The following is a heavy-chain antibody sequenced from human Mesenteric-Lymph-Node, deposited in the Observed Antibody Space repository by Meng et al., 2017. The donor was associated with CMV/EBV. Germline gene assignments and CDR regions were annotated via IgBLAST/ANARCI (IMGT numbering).Heavy chain of an antibody. V-gene: IGHV3-66*01. D-gene: IGHD3-10*01. Sequence: EEVLAAVGGGVVRPGGSLSLSCSASGINVRDKYMSWVRQAPGKGLEWVCIIYRGDNTYYIDSVKDRFTVSRDNSKNTMYLQMNSLRVEDTAVYYCTGDSVSNPNLDYWGQGTLVTVSS. CDR2: IYRGDNT. CDR3: TGDSVSNPNLDY. J-gene: IGHJ4*02. CDR1: GINVRDKY.